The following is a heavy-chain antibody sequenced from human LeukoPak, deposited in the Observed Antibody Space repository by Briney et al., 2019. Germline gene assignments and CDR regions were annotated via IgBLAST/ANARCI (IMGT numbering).Heavy chain of an antibody. V-gene: IGHV3-11*01. CDR2: ISSSGSTI. Sequence: PGGSLRLSCAASGFTFSDYYMTWIRQAPGKGLEWVSYISSSGSTIYYADSVKGRFTISRDNAKNSLYLQTNSLRAEDTALYYCAKDSRRYSSSWYYFDYWGQGTLVTVSS. D-gene: IGHD6-13*01. CDR1: GFTFSDYY. J-gene: IGHJ4*02. CDR3: AKDSRRYSSSWYYFDY.